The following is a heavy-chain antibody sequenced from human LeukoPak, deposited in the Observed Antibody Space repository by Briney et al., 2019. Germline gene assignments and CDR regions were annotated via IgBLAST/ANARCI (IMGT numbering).Heavy chain of an antibody. CDR2: MYYSGST. CDR1: GGSISSYY. D-gene: IGHD3-22*01. CDR3: ARDHYYYDSSGYYYWFDP. J-gene: IGHJ5*02. V-gene: IGHV4-59*01. Sequence: SETLSLTCTVSGGSISSYYWCWIRQPPGKGPEWIGYMYYSGSTNYNPSLKSRVTISLDTSENQFSLKLSSVTAADTAVYYCARDHYYYDSSGYYYWFDPWGQGTLVTVSS.